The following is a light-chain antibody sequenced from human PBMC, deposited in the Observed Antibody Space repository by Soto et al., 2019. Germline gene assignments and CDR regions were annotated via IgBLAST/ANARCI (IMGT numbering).Light chain of an antibody. CDR3: QQYNSYPRT. V-gene: IGKV1-5*01. CDR1: QNINTW. Sequence: IQVSHSAAAVSAPMGDSVTITCRASQNINTWLAWYQQKPGKAPSLLIYDAFSLESGVPSRFSGSGSGTEFTLTIGSLQPDDLATYYCQQYNSYPRTFGQGTKVDI. J-gene: IGKJ1*01. CDR2: DAF.